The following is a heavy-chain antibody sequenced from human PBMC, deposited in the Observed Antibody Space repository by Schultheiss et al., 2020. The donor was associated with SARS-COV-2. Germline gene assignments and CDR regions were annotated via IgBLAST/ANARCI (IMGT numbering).Heavy chain of an antibody. Sequence: GGSLRLSCAASGLTFSSYAMHWVRQAPGKGLEWVAVMSYDGSNKYYADSVKGRFTISRDNSKNTLYLQMNSLRAEDTAVYNCERDYSSSGSQHVYGMDVWGQGTTVTVSS. J-gene: IGHJ6*02. CDR3: ERDYSSSGSQHVYGMDV. CDR2: MSYDGSNK. D-gene: IGHD1-26*01. CDR1: GLTFSSYA. V-gene: IGHV3-30*01.